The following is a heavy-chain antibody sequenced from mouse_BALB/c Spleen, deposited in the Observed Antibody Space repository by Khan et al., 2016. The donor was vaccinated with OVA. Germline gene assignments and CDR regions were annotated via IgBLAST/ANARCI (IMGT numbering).Heavy chain of an antibody. V-gene: IGHV5-6-5*01. J-gene: IGHJ4*01. CDR1: GFTFSSYA. Sequence: EVELVESGGGLVKPGGSLKLSCAASGFTFSSYAVSWIRQTPEKRLEWVASINSGGSTYYPDSVNGRFTISREDARNILYLQMSSLRDEATSMYDCTGLVDYWGQGTSVTVSS. CDR3: TGLVDY. CDR2: INSGGST.